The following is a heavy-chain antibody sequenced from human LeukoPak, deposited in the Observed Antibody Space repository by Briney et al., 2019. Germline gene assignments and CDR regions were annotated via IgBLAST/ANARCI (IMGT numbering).Heavy chain of an antibody. V-gene: IGHV3-21*01. CDR3: ARERWGWGKNY. J-gene: IGHJ4*02. CDR2: ISSTGIYI. D-gene: IGHD3-16*01. CDR1: GFTFSRYA. Sequence: GGSLRLSCAASGFTFSRYAMNWVRQAPGKGLEWVSSISSTGIYIDYADSVKGRFTISRDNAKNSVSLQLNSLRVGDTAVYYCARERWGWGKNYWGRGTLVTVSS.